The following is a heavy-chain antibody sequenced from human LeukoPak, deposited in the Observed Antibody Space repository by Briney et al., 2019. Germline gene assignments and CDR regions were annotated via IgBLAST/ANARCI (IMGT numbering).Heavy chain of an antibody. Sequence: SQTLSLTCTVSGGSISGYYWTWIRQPAGKGLEWIGRIYSSGTTNNNPSLESRVTMSLDTSKNQFSLRLSSVTAADTAVYYCARDGEGYYYYGTDVWGQGTTVTVSS. V-gene: IGHV4-4*07. CDR3: ARDGEGYYYYGTDV. CDR2: IYSSGTT. CDR1: GGSISGYY. J-gene: IGHJ6*01. D-gene: IGHD3-3*01.